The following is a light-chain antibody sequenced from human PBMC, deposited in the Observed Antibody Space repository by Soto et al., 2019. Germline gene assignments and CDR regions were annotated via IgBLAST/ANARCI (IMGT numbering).Light chain of an antibody. CDR1: SSDVGGHNY. J-gene: IGLJ1*01. Sequence: QSVLTQPASVSGSPGQSITISCTGTSSDVGGHNYVSWYQQHPGKAPKLMIYDVSNRPSGVSNRFSGSKSGITASLTISGLQAEDEADYYCSSYTSSSSYVFGTGTKLTVL. CDR2: DVS. CDR3: SSYTSSSSYV. V-gene: IGLV2-14*01.